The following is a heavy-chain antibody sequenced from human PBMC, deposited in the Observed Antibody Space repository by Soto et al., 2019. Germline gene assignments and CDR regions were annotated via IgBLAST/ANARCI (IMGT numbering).Heavy chain of an antibody. V-gene: IGHV3-23*01. Sequence: EVQLLESGGGLVQPGGSLRLSCAASGFSFSSYAMSWVRQAPGKGLEWVSAISASGNTPYYADSVKGRFTISRDNSKDTLYLPMNSLRAEDTAVYYCVKKFSNNYAAFDIWGQGTTVIVSS. CDR3: VKKFSNNYAAFDI. J-gene: IGHJ3*02. D-gene: IGHD3-16*01. CDR1: GFSFSSYA. CDR2: ISASGNTP.